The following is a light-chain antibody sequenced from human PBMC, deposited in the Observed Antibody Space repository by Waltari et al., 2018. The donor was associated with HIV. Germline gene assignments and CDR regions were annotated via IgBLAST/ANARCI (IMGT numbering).Light chain of an antibody. CDR3: CSYGGTWTNVV. CDR1: SGGFSNYNY. V-gene: IGLV2-11*01. Sequence: QSALTQPRSVSGSPGQSVTISCTGTSGGFSNYNYVSWYQQHPGKAPKHIIYDVLKRPSGVPDRFSGSKSGNTASLTISGLQADDEADYYCCSYGGTWTNVVFGGGTELTVL. J-gene: IGLJ2*01. CDR2: DVL.